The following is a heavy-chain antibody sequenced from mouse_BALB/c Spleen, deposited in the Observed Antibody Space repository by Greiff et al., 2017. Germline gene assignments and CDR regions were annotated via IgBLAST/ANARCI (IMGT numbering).Heavy chain of an antibody. V-gene: IGHV5-17*02. CDR3: ARATYPHYYAMDY. J-gene: IGHJ4*01. CDR2: ISSGSSTI. D-gene: IGHD5-1*01. CDR1: GFTFSSFG. Sequence: EVQGVESGGGLVQPGGSRKLSCAASGFTFSSFGMHWVRQAPEKGLEWVAYISSGSSTIYYADTVKGRFTISRDNPKNTLFLQLTSLRSEDTAMYYCARATYPHYYAMDYWGQGTSVTVSS.